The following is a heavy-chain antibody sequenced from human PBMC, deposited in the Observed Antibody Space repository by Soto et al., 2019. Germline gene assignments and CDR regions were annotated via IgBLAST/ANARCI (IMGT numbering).Heavy chain of an antibody. D-gene: IGHD2-15*01. CDR3: ARDFCSGGSCRFDY. V-gene: IGHV4-59*01. CDR2: IYYSGST. J-gene: IGHJ4*02. CDR1: GGSISSYY. Sequence: SETLSLTYTVSGGSISSYYWSWIRQPPGKGLEWTGYIYYSGSTNYNPSLKSRVTISVDTSKNQFSLKLSSVTAADTAVYYCARDFCSGGSCRFDYWGQGTLVTVSS.